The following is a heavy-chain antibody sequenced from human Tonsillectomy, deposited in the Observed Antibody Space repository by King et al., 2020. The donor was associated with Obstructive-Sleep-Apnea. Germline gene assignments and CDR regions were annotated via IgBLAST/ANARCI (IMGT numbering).Heavy chain of an antibody. Sequence: LQLQESGPGLVKPSETLSLTCTVSGGSISSSSYYWGWIRQPPGKGLEWIGSIYYSGSTYYNPSLKSRVTISVDTSKNQFSLNLSSVTAADTAVYYCARFLPTSNFDYWGQGTLVTVSS. J-gene: IGHJ4*02. CDR2: IYYSGST. CDR3: ARFLPTSNFDY. V-gene: IGHV4-39*07. CDR1: GGSISSSSYY.